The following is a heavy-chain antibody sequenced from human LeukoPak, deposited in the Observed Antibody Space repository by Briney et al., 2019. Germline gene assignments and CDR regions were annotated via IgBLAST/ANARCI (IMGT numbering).Heavy chain of an antibody. CDR3: ARDFGVGGYDHYDAFDI. CDR2: IYYSGST. CDR1: GGSISSYY. Sequence: PSETLSLTCTVSGGSISSYYWSWIRQPPGKGLEWIGYIYYSGSTNYNPSLKSRVTISVDTSKNQFSLKLSSVTAADTAVYYCARDFGVGGYDHYDAFDIWGQGTMVTVSS. D-gene: IGHD5-12*01. J-gene: IGHJ3*02. V-gene: IGHV4-59*01.